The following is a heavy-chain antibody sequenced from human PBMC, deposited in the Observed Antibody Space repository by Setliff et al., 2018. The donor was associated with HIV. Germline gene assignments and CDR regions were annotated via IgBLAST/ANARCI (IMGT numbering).Heavy chain of an antibody. CDR2: IRFDGNRE. CDR3: TKDKNALGNFDY. CDR1: GFIFSDYA. Sequence: GGSLRLSCAASGFIFSDYAMHWVRQAPGKGLEWVAHIRFDGNREYYADSVKGRFTISRDNSKNTVYLEMNSLRAGDTAVYYCTKDKNALGNFDYWGQGTLVTVSS. D-gene: IGHD2-2*01. J-gene: IGHJ4*02. V-gene: IGHV3-30*02.